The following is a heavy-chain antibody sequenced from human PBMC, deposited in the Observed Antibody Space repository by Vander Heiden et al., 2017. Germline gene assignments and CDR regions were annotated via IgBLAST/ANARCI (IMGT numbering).Heavy chain of an antibody. D-gene: IGHD3-3*02. CDR3: ASTDIRVPKDAFDM. V-gene: IGHV4-39*02. Sequence: QLQLQESGPRLVRPSETLSLTCSVSGVSISDNQYNWGWVRQPPGQGLEWIGIMFYRGSTYYNPSLKGRVTISADTSKNLFSLNLASVTAADTAVYYCASTDIRVPKDAFDMWGHGTQVTVSS. CDR2: MFYRGST. J-gene: IGHJ3*02. CDR1: GVSISDNQYN.